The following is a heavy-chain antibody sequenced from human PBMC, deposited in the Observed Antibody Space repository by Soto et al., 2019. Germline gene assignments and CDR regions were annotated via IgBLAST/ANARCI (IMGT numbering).Heavy chain of an antibody. J-gene: IGHJ4*02. Sequence: GGSLRLSCAASGFTFSSYGMHWVRQAPGKGLEWVAVIWYDGSNKYYADSVKGRFTISRDNSKNTIYLQMNSLRAEDSALYYCARDLGRSPFDYWGQGTLVTVSS. CDR2: IWYDGSNK. CDR1: GFTFSSYG. V-gene: IGHV3-33*01. CDR3: ARDLGRSPFDY.